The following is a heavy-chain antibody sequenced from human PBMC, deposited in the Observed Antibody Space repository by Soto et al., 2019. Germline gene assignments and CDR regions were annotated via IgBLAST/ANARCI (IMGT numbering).Heavy chain of an antibody. CDR3: ARGGGLTGDLEYFDL. Sequence: GGSLRLSCAASGFTFSSYSMNWVRQAPGKGLEWVSYISSSSSTIYYADSVKGRFTISRDNAKNSLYLQMNSLRAEDAVVYYCARGGGLTGDLEYFDLWGRGTLVTVSS. V-gene: IGHV3-48*04. D-gene: IGHD7-27*01. CDR1: GFTFSSYS. CDR2: ISSSSSTI. J-gene: IGHJ2*01.